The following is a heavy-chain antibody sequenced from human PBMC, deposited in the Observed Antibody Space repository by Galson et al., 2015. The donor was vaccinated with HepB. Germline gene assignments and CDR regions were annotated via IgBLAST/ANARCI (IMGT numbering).Heavy chain of an antibody. V-gene: IGHV3-30*18. D-gene: IGHD3-10*01. J-gene: IGHJ4*02. Sequence: SLRLSCAASGFIFSTFGMHWARQAPGKGPEWVAVISSDGSRKYYADSVKGRITVSRDNSKNTLYLQMDSLRDEDTAVYYCAKGHRQLLYYFDYWGQGTLVTVSS. CDR2: ISSDGSRK. CDR3: AKGHRQLLYYFDY. CDR1: GFIFSTFG.